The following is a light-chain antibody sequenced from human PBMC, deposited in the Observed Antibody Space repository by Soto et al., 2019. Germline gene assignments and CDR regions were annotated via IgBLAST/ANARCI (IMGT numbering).Light chain of an antibody. CDR3: YSAADNNLGV. Sequence: SYELTQPSSVSVSPGQTARITCSGDVLAKKYARWFQQKPGQAPVLVIYKDSERPSGIPERFSSSSSGTTVTLTISGAQVEDEADYYCYSAADNNLGVFGGGTQLTVL. CDR1: VLAKKY. V-gene: IGLV3-27*01. J-gene: IGLJ3*02. CDR2: KDS.